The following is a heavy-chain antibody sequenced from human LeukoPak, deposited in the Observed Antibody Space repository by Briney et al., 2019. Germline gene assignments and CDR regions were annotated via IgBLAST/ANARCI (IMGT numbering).Heavy chain of an antibody. V-gene: IGHV4-59*01. J-gene: IGHJ5*02. CDR2: IYYSGST. CDR1: GGSFSGYY. CDR3: ARDIAVADNNWFDP. Sequence: SETLSLTCAVYGGSFSGYYWSWIRQPPGKGLEWIGYIYYSGSTNYNPSLKSRVTISVDTSKNQFSLKLSSVTAADTAVYYCARDIAVADNNWFDPWGQGTLVTVSS. D-gene: IGHD6-19*01.